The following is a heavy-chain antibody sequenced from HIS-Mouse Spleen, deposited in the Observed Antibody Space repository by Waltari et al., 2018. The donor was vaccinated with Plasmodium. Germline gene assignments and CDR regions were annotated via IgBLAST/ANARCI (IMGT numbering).Heavy chain of an antibody. J-gene: IGHJ5*02. D-gene: IGHD6-13*01. CDR1: GYSTRSGYS. V-gene: IGHV4-38-2*02. CDR3: ARGVGYSSSWYWFDP. CDR2: IYHSGCT. Sequence: QVQLQESGPGLVKPSETLSLPCTVSGYSTRSGYSWGWIRQPPGKGLEWLGGIYHSGCTYYNPSLKSRVTISVDTSKNQFSLKLSSVTAADTAVYYCARGVGYSSSWYWFDPWGQGTLVTVSS.